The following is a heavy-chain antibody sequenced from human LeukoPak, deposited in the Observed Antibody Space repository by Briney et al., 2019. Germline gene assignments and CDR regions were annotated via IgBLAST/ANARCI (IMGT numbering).Heavy chain of an antibody. CDR3: AKIELLWFGEDYYYGMDV. CDR2: IIPIFGTA. Sequence: SVKVSCKASGGTFSSYAISWVRQAPGQGLEWMGGIIPIFGTANYAQKFQGRVTITADKSTSTAYMELSSLRAEDTAVYYCAKIELLWFGEDYYYGMDVWGKGTTVTVSS. V-gene: IGHV1-69*06. J-gene: IGHJ6*04. CDR1: GGTFSSYA. D-gene: IGHD3-10*01.